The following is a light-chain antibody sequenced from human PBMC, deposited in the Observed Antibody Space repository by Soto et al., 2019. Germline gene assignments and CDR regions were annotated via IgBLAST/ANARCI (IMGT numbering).Light chain of an antibody. Sequence: DIQMTQSPSTLSASVGDRVTITCRASQSISSWLDWYQQKPGKAPKLLIYDASSLESGVPSRFSGSGSGTEFTLTISSVQTDDFATYYCQQYNSYSLTFGGGTKVEIK. CDR3: QQYNSYSLT. J-gene: IGKJ4*01. CDR2: DAS. V-gene: IGKV1-5*01. CDR1: QSISSW.